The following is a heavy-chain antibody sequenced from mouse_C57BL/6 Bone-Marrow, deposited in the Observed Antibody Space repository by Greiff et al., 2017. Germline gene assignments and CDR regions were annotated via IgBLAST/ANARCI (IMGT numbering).Heavy chain of an antibody. CDR2: IHPNSGST. D-gene: IGHD1-1*01. J-gene: IGHJ2*01. CDR1: GYTFTSYW. V-gene: IGHV1-64*01. Sequence: QVQLQQPGAELVKPGASVKLSCKASGYTFTSYWMHWVKQRPGQGLEWIGMIHPNSGSTNYNEKFKSKATLTVDKSSSPAYMQLSSLTSEDSAVYYCARTTVTYFDYWGQGTTLTVSS. CDR3: ARTTVTYFDY.